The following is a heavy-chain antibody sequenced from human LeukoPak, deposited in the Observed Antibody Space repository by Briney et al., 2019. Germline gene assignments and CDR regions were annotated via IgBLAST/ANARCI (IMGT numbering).Heavy chain of an antibody. CDR1: GFSFSNYG. V-gene: IGHV3-23*01. CDR3: ERDPSDYEWQRGWYGGF. Sequence: PGGSLRLSCAASGFSFSNYGMSWFRQAPGKGLEWVSTINTRAGETHYADSVRGRFTIFRDNSKSTLALHMSNLRVEDTAVYYCERDPSDYEWQRGWYGGFWGRGSQVTVSS. CDR2: INTRAGET. J-gene: IGHJ2*01. D-gene: IGHD6-19*01.